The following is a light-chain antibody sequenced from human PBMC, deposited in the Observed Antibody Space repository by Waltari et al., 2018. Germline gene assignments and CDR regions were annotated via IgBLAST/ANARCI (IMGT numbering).Light chain of an antibody. CDR3: QHYNTYLWT. CDR2: KAS. V-gene: IGKV1-5*03. J-gene: IGKJ1*01. Sequence: DIQMTQFPSTLSASVGDTVTITCRASQGISSWLAWSQQKPGKPPKLLIYKASNLQSGGPSRFSGSGAGTEFTLTISSLQPDDFATYYCQHYNTYLWTFGQGTKVEIK. CDR1: QGISSW.